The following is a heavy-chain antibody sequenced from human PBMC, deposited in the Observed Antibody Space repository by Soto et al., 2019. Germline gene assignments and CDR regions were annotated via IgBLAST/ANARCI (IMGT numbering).Heavy chain of an antibody. CDR1: GDFTNFY. V-gene: IGHV4-59*01. CDR3: ARALRGDY. D-gene: IGHD3-10*01. CDR2: IYYNGNT. Sequence: PSETLSLTCTVSGDFTNFYWTWIRQPPGKGLEWIGYIYYNGNTNYNPSLKSRVTMSVDTSKNQFSLNLTSVTAAATAVYYCARALRGDYWGQGLLVTVYS. J-gene: IGHJ4*02.